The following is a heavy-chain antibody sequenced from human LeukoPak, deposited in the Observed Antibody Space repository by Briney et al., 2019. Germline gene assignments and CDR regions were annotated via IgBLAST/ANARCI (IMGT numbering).Heavy chain of an antibody. CDR2: INSDGSST. Sequence: GGSLRLSCAASGFTFSSYWMHWVRQAPGKGLVWVSRINSDGSSTSYADSVKGRFTISRDNAKNTLYLQMNSLRAEDTAVYYCAKDAQGLVRGGIYFDFWGQGSLVTVSS. V-gene: IGHV3-74*01. CDR1: GFTFSSYW. CDR3: AKDAQGLVRGGIYFDF. D-gene: IGHD6-19*01. J-gene: IGHJ4*02.